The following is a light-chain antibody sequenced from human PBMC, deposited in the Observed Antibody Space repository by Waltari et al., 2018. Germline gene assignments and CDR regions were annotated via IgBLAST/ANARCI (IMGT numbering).Light chain of an antibody. CDR1: QNIDNF. CDR2: AAI. CDR3: QQSFKIPLS. Sequence: DIQVTHSLSFLSASVGDRVTFTCRASQNIDNFFNWYQQKPGSAPRLLVYAAINLENGVPSRFSASGSGTEFTLTISSLQPEDFATYYCQQSFKIPLSFGGGTKVEIK. V-gene: IGKV1-39*01. J-gene: IGKJ4*01.